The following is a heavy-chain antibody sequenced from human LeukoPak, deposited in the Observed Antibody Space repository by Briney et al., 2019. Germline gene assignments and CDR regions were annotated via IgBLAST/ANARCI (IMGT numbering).Heavy chain of an antibody. D-gene: IGHD2/OR15-2a*01. CDR3: ASDEIYCNGDFYSRP. CDR2: INYRGNT. V-gene: IGHV4-39*07. J-gene: IGHJ5*02. Sequence: SETLSLTCTVSGASINSSTYHWGWIRQPPGKGLEWIGSINYRGNTYYTPSLKSRVTISLDTTKNQVSLKLSSVTAADTAVYYCASDEIYCNGDFYSRPWGQGTLVTVSS. CDR1: GASINSSTYH.